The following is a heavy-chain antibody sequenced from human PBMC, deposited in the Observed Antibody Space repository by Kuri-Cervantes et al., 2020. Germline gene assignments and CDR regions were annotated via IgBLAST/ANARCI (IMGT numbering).Heavy chain of an antibody. CDR1: GFTFSSYE. Sequence: GESLKISCAASGFTFSSYEMNWVRQAPGKGLEWVSYISSSGSTIYYADSVKGRFTISRDNSKNTLYLQMNSLRADDTAVYYCANLLIVVVPAATDYWGQGTLVTVSS. V-gene: IGHV3-48*03. CDR3: ANLLIVVVPAATDY. J-gene: IGHJ4*02. CDR2: ISSSGSTI. D-gene: IGHD2-2*01.